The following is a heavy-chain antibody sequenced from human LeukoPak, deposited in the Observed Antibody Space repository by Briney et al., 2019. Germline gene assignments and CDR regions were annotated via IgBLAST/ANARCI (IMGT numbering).Heavy chain of an antibody. CDR2: INPNSGGT. V-gene: IGHV1-2*02. Sequence: ASVKLSCKASGYTVTGYYMHWVRQAPGRGLGWMGWINPNSGGTNYAQKFQGRVTMTRDKSISTAYMELSRLRSDDTAVYYCARDTSLTPMDVWGKGTTVTVSS. D-gene: IGHD3-16*01. CDR3: ARDTSLTPMDV. J-gene: IGHJ6*03. CDR1: GYTVTGYY.